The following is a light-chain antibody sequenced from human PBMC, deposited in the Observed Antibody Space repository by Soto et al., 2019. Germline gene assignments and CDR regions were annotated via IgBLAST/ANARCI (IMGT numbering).Light chain of an antibody. CDR2: GAS. V-gene: IGKV3-15*01. Sequence: EIVMTQSAAAVSVSPGGRATLSCRASQSVSSNLAWYQQKPGQAPRLLIYGASTRATGFPARFSGSGSGTEFTLTISSLQSEDFAVYYCQQYKNWPLTFGGGTKVDIK. CDR1: QSVSSN. J-gene: IGKJ4*01. CDR3: QQYKNWPLT.